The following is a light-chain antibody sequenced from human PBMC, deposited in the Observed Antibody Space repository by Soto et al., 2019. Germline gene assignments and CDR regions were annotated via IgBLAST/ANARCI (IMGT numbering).Light chain of an antibody. CDR2: GAS. CDR3: QQYGSSRWT. V-gene: IGKV3-20*01. CDR1: QSVSSNY. J-gene: IGKJ1*01. Sequence: EIVLTQSPGTLSLSPGERATLSCRASQSVSSNYLAWYQQNPGQAPRLLIYGASSRATGIPDRLSGSGSGTDFTLTISRLEPEDFAVYYCQQYGSSRWTFGQGTRVEIK.